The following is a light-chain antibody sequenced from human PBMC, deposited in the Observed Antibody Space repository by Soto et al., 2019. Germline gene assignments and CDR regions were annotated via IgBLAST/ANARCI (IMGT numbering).Light chain of an antibody. Sequence: DIQMTQSPSTLSASVGDRVTITCRASQSISSWSAWYQQKPGKAPKLLIYKASSLESGVPSRFSGSGSGTEFTLTISSLQPDAFATYYCQQYNSYSWTFGQGTKVEIK. CDR2: KAS. J-gene: IGKJ1*01. CDR3: QQYNSYSWT. CDR1: QSISSW. V-gene: IGKV1-5*03.